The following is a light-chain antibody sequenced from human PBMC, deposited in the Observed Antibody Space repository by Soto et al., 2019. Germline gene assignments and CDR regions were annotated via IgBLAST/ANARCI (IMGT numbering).Light chain of an antibody. CDR2: EVS. J-gene: IGLJ1*01. CDR1: NSDVGGYNY. V-gene: IGLV2-14*01. Sequence: QSALTQPASVSGSPGQSITISCTGTNSDVGGYNYVSWYQQHPGKAPKLMIYEVSNRPSGVSNRFSGSKSGNTASLTISGLQAEDEADYYCSSYISRSRVFGTGTKLTVL. CDR3: SSYISRSRV.